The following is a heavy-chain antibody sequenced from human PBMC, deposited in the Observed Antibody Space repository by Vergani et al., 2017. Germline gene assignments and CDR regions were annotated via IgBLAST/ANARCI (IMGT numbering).Heavy chain of an antibody. D-gene: IGHD3-22*01. CDR1: GGSISSYY. V-gene: IGHV4-59*01. Sequence: QVQLKESGPGLVKPSETLSLTCTVSGGSISSYYWSWIRQPPGKGLEWIGYIYYSGSTNYNPSLKSRVTISVDTSKNQFALKLSSVTAADTAVYYYARNYYDSSGYTDAFDIWGQGTMVTVSS. CDR3: ARNYYDSSGYTDAFDI. J-gene: IGHJ3*02. CDR2: IYYSGST.